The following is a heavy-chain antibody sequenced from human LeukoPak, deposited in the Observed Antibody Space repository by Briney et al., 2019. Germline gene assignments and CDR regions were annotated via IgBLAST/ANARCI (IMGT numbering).Heavy chain of an antibody. Sequence: PSETLSLTCAVYGGSFSDYYWNWIRQPPGKGLEWIGEINHSGSTNSNPSLKSRVTISVDTSKNQFSLKLSSVTAADTAVYYCARDGRSWGEDWFDPWGQGTLVTVSS. V-gene: IGHV4-34*01. D-gene: IGHD6-13*01. J-gene: IGHJ5*02. CDR3: ARDGRSWGEDWFDP. CDR1: GGSFSDYY. CDR2: INHSGST.